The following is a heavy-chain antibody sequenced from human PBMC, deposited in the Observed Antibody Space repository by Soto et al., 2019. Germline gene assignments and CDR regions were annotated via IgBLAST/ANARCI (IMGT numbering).Heavy chain of an antibody. Sequence: ASVKVSCKASGYTFTSYAMHWVRQAPGQRLEWMGWINAGNGNTKYSQKFQGRVTITRDTSASTAYMQMNSLRADDTAVYYCARLQKVRGIAVADTYPGYYGMDVWGQGITVTVS. CDR3: ARLQKVRGIAVADTYPGYYGMDV. J-gene: IGHJ6*02. D-gene: IGHD6-19*01. V-gene: IGHV1-3*01. CDR1: GYTFTSYA. CDR2: INAGNGNT.